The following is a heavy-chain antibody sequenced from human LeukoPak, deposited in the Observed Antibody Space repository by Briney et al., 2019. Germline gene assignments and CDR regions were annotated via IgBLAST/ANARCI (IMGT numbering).Heavy chain of an antibody. V-gene: IGHV3-74*01. Sequence: PGGSLRLSCAASGFSFSRHWMLWVRKAPGKGLERVSQIKTDGSVRTYVDSVKGRFTISTENTANKMFLQKNSVREEDTAVFYCATKQWLAPPPDSWGQGTPVTVSS. CDR2: IKTDGSVR. D-gene: IGHD6-19*01. CDR3: ATKQWLAPPPDS. CDR1: GFSFSRHW. J-gene: IGHJ4*02.